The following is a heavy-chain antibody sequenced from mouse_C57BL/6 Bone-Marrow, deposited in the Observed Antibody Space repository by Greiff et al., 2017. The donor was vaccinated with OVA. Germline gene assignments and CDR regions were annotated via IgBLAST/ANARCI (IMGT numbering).Heavy chain of an antibody. Sequence: VQLQQPGAELVMPGASVKLSCKASGYTFTSYWMHWVKQRPGQGLEWIGEIDTSDSYTNYNQKFKGKSTLTVDKSSSTAYMQRSSLTSEDSAVYYCARRENYGSSYWYFDVWGTGTTVTVSS. CDR3: ARRENYGSSYWYFDV. CDR1: GYTFTSYW. CDR2: IDTSDSYT. V-gene: IGHV1-69*01. D-gene: IGHD1-1*01. J-gene: IGHJ1*03.